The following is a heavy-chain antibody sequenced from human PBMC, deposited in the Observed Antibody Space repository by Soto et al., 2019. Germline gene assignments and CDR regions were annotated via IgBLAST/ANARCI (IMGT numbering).Heavy chain of an antibody. D-gene: IGHD5-12*01. J-gene: IGHJ6*03. CDR3: ARGRRGYSGYTANYYYYYMDV. V-gene: IGHV1-3*01. Sequence: ASVKVYCKASGYTFTSYAMHWVRPVPGQRLEWMGWINAGNGNTKYSQKFQGRVTITRDTSASTAYMELSSLRSEDTAVYYCARGRRGYSGYTANYYYYYMDVWGKGTRVTVSS. CDR1: GYTFTSYA. CDR2: INAGNGNT.